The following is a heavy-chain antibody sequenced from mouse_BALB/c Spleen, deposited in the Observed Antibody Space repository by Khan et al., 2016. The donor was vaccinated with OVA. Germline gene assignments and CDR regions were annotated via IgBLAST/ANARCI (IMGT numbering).Heavy chain of an antibody. Sequence: EVQLVESGGDLVKPGGSLKLSCAASGFTFSTYGMSWVRQTPDMRLEWVATISSGGHYTYYQDSVKGRFTISRDHAKNTLYLQRSSLKSEDTAIYYCARLAYYYNSEGFAYWGQGTLVTVSA. J-gene: IGHJ3*01. CDR1: GFTFSTYG. D-gene: IGHD1-1*01. CDR2: ISSGGHYT. CDR3: ARLAYYYNSEGFAY. V-gene: IGHV5-6*01.